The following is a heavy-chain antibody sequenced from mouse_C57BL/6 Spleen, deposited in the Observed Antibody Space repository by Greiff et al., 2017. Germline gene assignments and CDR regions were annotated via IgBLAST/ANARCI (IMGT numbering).Heavy chain of an antibody. CDR2: ISSGSSTI. Sequence: EVMLVESGGGLVKPGGSLKLSCAASGFPFSDYGMHWVRQAPEKGLGWVAYISSGSSTIYYADTVKGRFTISRDNAKNTLFLQMTSLRSEDTAMYYCARTYDYDEGYAMDCWGQGTSVTVSS. J-gene: IGHJ4*01. V-gene: IGHV5-17*01. CDR1: GFPFSDYG. D-gene: IGHD2-4*01. CDR3: ARTYDYDEGYAMDC.